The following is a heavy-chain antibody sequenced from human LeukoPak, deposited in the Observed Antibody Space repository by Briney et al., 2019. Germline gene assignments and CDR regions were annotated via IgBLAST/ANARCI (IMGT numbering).Heavy chain of an antibody. CDR1: GYTFTSYG. CDR2: ISAYNGNT. D-gene: IGHD3-22*01. V-gene: IGHV1-18*01. J-gene: IGHJ4*02. CDR3: ARDLGGGAYYYDSSGLSGFDY. Sequence: ASVTVSCKASGYTFTSYGISWVRQAPGRGLEWMGWISAYNGNTNYAQKLQGRVTMTTDTSTSTAYMELRSLRSDDTAVYYCARDLGGGAYYYDSSGLSGFDYWGQGTLVTVSS.